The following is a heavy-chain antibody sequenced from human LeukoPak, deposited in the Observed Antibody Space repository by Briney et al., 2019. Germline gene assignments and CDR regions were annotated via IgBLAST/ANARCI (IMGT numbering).Heavy chain of an antibody. CDR2: ISGSGNTI. V-gene: IGHV3-48*03. J-gene: IGHJ5*02. CDR1: GFTFSNYD. D-gene: IGHD5-18*01. CDR3: ARVRGYRYGFS. Sequence: GGSLRLSCAASGFTFSNYDMNWVRQAPGKGLEWVSYISGSGNTIYYVDSVRGRFTISRDNAKSSLYLQMNSLRAEDTAVHYCARVRGYRYGFSWGQGTLVTVSS.